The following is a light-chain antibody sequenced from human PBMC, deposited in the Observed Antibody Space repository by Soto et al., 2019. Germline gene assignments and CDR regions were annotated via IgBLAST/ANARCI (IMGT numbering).Light chain of an antibody. CDR2: DVI. J-gene: IGLJ3*02. Sequence: QSALTQPASVSGSPGQSITISCTGTSSDVGGYNYVSWYQQHPGKAPKLMIYDVINRPSGVSNRFSGSKSGNTASLTISGLQAEDDADYYCSSYTSSGTRMFGGGTKLTVL. V-gene: IGLV2-14*01. CDR1: SSDVGGYNY. CDR3: SSYTSSGTRM.